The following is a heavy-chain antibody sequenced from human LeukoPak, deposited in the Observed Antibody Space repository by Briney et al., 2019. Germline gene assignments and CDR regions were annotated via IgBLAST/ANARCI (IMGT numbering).Heavy chain of an antibody. CDR3: ARAAGSGYTNFDY. CDR2: IYSGGST. CDR1: GFTVSSNC. D-gene: IGHD3-22*01. Sequence: GGSLRLSSAASGFTVSSNCMSWVRQAPGKGLEWVSVIYSGGSTYYADSVKGRFTISRHNSKNTLYLQMNSLRAEDTAVYYCARAAGSGYTNFDYWGQGTLVTVSS. J-gene: IGHJ4*02. V-gene: IGHV3-53*04.